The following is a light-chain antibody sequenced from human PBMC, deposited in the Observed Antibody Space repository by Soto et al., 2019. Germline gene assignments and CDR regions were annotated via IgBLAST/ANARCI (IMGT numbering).Light chain of an antibody. Sequence: DIQMTQSPSTLSASVGDRVTITCRASQRISSWLAWYQQKPGKAPKLLIYDASSLESGVPSRFSGSGSGTEFTLTISSLQPDDFATYYCQQYNSYSSFGPGTKVDI. V-gene: IGKV1-5*01. J-gene: IGKJ3*01. CDR1: QRISSW. CDR3: QQYNSYSS. CDR2: DAS.